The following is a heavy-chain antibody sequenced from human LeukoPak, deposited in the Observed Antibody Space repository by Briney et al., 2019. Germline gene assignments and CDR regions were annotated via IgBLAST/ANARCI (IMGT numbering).Heavy chain of an antibody. CDR2: IYYSWST. V-gene: IGHV4-59*12. J-gene: IGHJ4*02. D-gene: IGHD5-18*01. CDR3: ARDFFGYSYGYSVDY. CDR1: GGSISSYY. Sequence: PSETLSLTCTVSGGSISSYYWSWIRQPPGKGLEWIGYIYYSWSTNYNPSLKSRVTISVDTSKNQFSLKLSSVTAADTAVYYCARDFFGYSYGYSVDYWGQGTLVTVSS.